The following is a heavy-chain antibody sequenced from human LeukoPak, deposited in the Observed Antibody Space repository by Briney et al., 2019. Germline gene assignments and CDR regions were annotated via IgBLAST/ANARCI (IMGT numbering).Heavy chain of an antibody. CDR1: GFTFSSYS. CDR3: ARKVPYYDISTGDHPFDY. V-gene: IGHV3-21*01. Sequence: GGSLRLSCAASGFTFSSYSMIWVRQAPGKGLEWVSSISSSSSHIYYADSVKGRFTMSRDNAKNSLFLQMNSLRAEDTAVYYCARKVPYYDISTGDHPFDYWGQGTLVTVSS. J-gene: IGHJ4*02. CDR2: ISSSSSHI. D-gene: IGHD3-9*01.